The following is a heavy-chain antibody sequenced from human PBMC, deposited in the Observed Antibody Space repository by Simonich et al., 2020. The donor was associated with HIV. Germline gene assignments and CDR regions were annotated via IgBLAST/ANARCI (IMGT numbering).Heavy chain of an antibody. J-gene: IGHJ4*02. V-gene: IGHV4-34*01. CDR3: ARNGFYYDSSGYCLFDY. CDR2: INHSGTT. CDR1: GGSFSDYY. Sequence: QVQLQQWGAGLLKPSETLSLSCAVSGGSFSDYYWSWIRPSPGKGLEWIGEINHSGTTNYNPSLKGRVTISVDTSKNQFSLKLSSVTVADTAVYYCARNGFYYDSSGYCLFDYWGQGTLVTVSS. D-gene: IGHD3-22*01.